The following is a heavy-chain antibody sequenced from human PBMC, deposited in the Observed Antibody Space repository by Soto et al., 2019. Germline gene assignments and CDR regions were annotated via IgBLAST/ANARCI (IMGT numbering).Heavy chain of an antibody. CDR2: INHSGST. Sequence: SETLSLTCAVYGGSFSGYYWSWIRQPPGKGLEWIGEINHSGSTNYNPSLKSRVTISVDTSKNQFSLKLSSVTAADTAVYYCARGPLTSCYDYWGQGTLVTVSS. CDR1: GGSFSGYY. CDR3: ARGPLTSCYDY. J-gene: IGHJ4*02. D-gene: IGHD2-2*01. V-gene: IGHV4-34*01.